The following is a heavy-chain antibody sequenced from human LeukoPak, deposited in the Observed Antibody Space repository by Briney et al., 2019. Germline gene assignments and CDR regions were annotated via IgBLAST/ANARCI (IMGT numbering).Heavy chain of an antibody. CDR1: GFTFSSYG. J-gene: IGHJ6*04. Sequence: PGRSLRLSCAASGFTFSSYGMHWVRQAPGKGLEWVAVISYDGSNKYYADSVKGRFTISRDNSKNTLYLQMNSLRAEDTAVYYCAKDLGIVVVPAATYGMDVWGKGTTVTVSS. D-gene: IGHD2-2*01. CDR2: ISYDGSNK. V-gene: IGHV3-30*18. CDR3: AKDLGIVVVPAATYGMDV.